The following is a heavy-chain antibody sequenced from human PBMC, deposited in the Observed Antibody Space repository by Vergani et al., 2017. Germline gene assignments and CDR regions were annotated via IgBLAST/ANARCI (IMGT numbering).Heavy chain of an antibody. D-gene: IGHD3-22*01. CDR1: GGSISSYY. CDR2: IYYSGST. J-gene: IGHJ1*01. V-gene: IGHV4-59*01. Sequence: QVQLQESGPGLVKPSETLSLTCTVSGGSISSYYWSWIRQPPGKGLEWIGYIYYSGSTNYNPSLKSRVTISVDTSKNQFSLKLSSVTAADTAVYYCARGALFINYYDSSVYHSPPYFQHWGQGTLVTVSS. CDR3: ARGALFINYYDSSVYHSPPYFQH.